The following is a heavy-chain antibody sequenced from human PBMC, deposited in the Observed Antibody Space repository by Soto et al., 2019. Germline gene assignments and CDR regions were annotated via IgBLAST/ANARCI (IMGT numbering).Heavy chain of an antibody. CDR3: ARDAVYDILTGVFDY. V-gene: IGHV1-46*01. Sequence: ASVKVSCKASGYTFTSYYMHWVRQAPGQGLEWMGIINPSGGSTSYAQEFQGRVTMTRDTSTSTVYMELSSLRSEDTAVYYCARDAVYDILTGVFDYWGQGTLVTSPQ. CDR2: INPSGGST. CDR1: GYTFTSYY. J-gene: IGHJ4*02. D-gene: IGHD3-9*01.